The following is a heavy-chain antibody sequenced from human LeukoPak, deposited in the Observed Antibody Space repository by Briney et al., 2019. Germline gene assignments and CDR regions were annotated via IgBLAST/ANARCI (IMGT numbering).Heavy chain of an antibody. CDR2: ISGSGSST. CDR1: GFTFSSYA. Sequence: GGSQRLPCAASGFTFSSYAMSWARQAPGKGLEWVSAISGSGSSTYSADSVKGRFTISRDNSKNTLYLQMNSLRGEDTAVYYCGDLGDYRVGWGQGTLVTVSS. J-gene: IGHJ4*02. D-gene: IGHD4-17*01. V-gene: IGHV3-23*01. CDR3: GDLGDYRVG.